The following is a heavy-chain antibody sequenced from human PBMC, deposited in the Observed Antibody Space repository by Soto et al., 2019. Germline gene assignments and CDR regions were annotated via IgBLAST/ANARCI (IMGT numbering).Heavy chain of an antibody. J-gene: IGHJ3*02. V-gene: IGHV4-59*01. Sequence: QVQLQESGPGLVKPSETLSLTCTVSGGSITSYYWSWIRQPPGKGLEWIGCIYYTGSTNYNPSLKSRVTISVDTPKNHFSLKLSSLTAADTAVYYCARGGWNEFSDAFDIWGQGTMVPVSS. CDR2: IYYTGST. CDR3: ARGGWNEFSDAFDI. D-gene: IGHD1-1*01. CDR1: GGSITSYY.